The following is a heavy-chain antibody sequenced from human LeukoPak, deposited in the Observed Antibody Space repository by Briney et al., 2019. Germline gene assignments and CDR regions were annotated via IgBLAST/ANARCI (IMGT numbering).Heavy chain of an antibody. J-gene: IGHJ5*02. Sequence: EGSLRLSCAASGFPFSSYWMSWLRKAPGKGLEWVANIKQDEREKYYVDSVKRRFTIHRDNAKRSLYLKMNRLRGEDTAVYYCARDDRPSVNSGDWFNPWGQGNLVIVSS. CDR1: GFPFSSYW. D-gene: IGHD6-25*01. CDR3: ARDDRPSVNSGDWFNP. CDR2: IKQDEREK. V-gene: IGHV3-7*01.